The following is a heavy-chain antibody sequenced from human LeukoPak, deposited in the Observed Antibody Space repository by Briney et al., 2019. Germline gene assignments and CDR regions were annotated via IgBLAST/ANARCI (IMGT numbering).Heavy chain of an antibody. CDR1: GGTFSSYA. Sequence: SVKVSCKASGGTFSSYAISWVRQAPGQGLEWMGRIIPILGIANYAQKFQGRVTITADKSTSIAYMELSSLRSEDTAVYYCASLPYYYGSGSYLSNWGQGTLVTVSS. J-gene: IGHJ4*02. V-gene: IGHV1-69*04. D-gene: IGHD3-10*01. CDR3: ASLPYYYGSGSYLSN. CDR2: IIPILGIA.